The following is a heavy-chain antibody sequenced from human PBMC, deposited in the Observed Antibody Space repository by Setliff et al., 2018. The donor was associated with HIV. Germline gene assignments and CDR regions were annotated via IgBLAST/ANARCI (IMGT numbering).Heavy chain of an antibody. J-gene: IGHJ4*02. V-gene: IGHV4-34*01. CDR2: INHSGST. Sequence: SETLSLTCAVYGGSFSGYFWSWIRQSPGKGLEWIGEINHSGSTNYNSTLKSRVTISVDTSKNQFSLKLSSVTAADTALYFCAREAYFFASGTYYFDSWGQGTLVTVSS. D-gene: IGHD3-10*01. CDR1: GGSFSGYF. CDR3: AREAYFFASGTYYFDS.